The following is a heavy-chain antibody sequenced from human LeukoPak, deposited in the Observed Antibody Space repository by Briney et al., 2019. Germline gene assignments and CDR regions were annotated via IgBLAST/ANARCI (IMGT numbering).Heavy chain of an antibody. V-gene: IGHV1-69*13. CDR2: IIPIFDTA. J-gene: IGHJ4*02. Sequence: SVKVSCKASGYTFTGYYMHWVRQAPGQGLEWMGGIIPIFDTANYAQKFQDRVKITADESSSTAYMELISLRSEDTAVYYCARELTTGNGYAWGQGTLVTVSS. CDR1: GYTFTGYY. D-gene: IGHD5-12*01. CDR3: ARELTTGNGYA.